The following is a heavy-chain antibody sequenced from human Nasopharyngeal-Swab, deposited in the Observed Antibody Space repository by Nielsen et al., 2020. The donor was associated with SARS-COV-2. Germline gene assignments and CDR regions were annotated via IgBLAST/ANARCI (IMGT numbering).Heavy chain of an antibody. CDR1: GFIFSTYT. V-gene: IGHV3-21*01. CDR3: ATSGYSSGWIF. Sequence: GESLKISCAASGFIFSTYTMNWVRQAPGKGLEWLSSIRSSTSYIYYADSVKGRFNISRDNAKNSLYLQMNSLRTEDTAVYYCATSGYSSGWIFWGQGTLVTVSS. J-gene: IGHJ4*02. CDR2: IRSSTSYI. D-gene: IGHD6-19*01.